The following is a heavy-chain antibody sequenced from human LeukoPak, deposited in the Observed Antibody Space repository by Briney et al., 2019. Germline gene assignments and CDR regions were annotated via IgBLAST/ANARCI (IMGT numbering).Heavy chain of an antibody. V-gene: IGHV1-2*02. J-gene: IGHJ4*02. CDR3: ASATGDSNGWWNY. CDR1: GYTFTDYY. D-gene: IGHD6-19*01. CDR2: INPYSGGT. Sequence: ASVKVSCKASGYTFTDYYIHWVRQAPGQGLEWMGWINPYSGGTNYEQKFQGRVTMTRDTSISTAYMELSRLRSDDTAVYCCASATGDSNGWWNYWGQGTLVTVSS.